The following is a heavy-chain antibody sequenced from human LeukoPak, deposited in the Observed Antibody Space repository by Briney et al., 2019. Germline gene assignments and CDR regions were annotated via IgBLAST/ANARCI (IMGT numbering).Heavy chain of an antibody. J-gene: IGHJ4*02. CDR1: GGSISSYY. D-gene: IGHD3-10*02. CDR2: IYYSGST. V-gene: IGHV4-59*01. CDR3: ARADTVRGVIISLDY. Sequence: PSENLSLTCTVSGGSISSYYWSWIRQPPGKGLEWIGYIYYSGSTNYNPSLKSRVTISVDTSKNQFSLKLSSVTAADTAVYYCARADTVRGVIISLDYWGQGTLVTVSS.